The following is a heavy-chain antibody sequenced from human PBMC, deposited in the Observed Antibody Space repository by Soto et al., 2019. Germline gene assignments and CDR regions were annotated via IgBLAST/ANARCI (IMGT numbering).Heavy chain of an antibody. CDR2: IYYAGGT. V-gene: IGHV4-39*01. CDR3: ARLVFHCRRGSCDVYNFYGLDV. D-gene: IGHD2-2*01. Sequence: QLQESGPGLVKASETLSLTCTVSGGSISSTDHYWGWIRQPPGKGLEWLGSIYYAGGTFHNPSIKRRATISVETSSNQFSLRLSSVTASDTAVYYCARLVFHCRRGSCDVYNFYGLDVWGQGTTVTVSS. CDR1: GGSISSTDHY. J-gene: IGHJ6*02.